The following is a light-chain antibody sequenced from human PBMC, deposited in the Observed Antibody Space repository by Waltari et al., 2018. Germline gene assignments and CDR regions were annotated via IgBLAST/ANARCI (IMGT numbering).Light chain of an antibody. V-gene: IGLV1-40*01. J-gene: IGLJ3*02. CDR2: RST. Sequence: QSVLTQPPSVSGAPGQGVTISCAGNSSNIGAPYDVQWYRHLPGTAPKPLIYRSTNRPSGVPDRFSGSKADTSASLAITGLQAEDEADYYCQTYDNSLSGWVFGGGTKLTVL. CDR3: QTYDNSLSGWV. CDR1: SSNIGAPYD.